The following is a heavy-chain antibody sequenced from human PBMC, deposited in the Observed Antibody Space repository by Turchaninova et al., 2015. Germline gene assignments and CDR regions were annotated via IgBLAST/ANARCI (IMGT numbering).Heavy chain of an antibody. CDR1: GFSLRTSGVS. D-gene: IGHD1-26*01. CDR3: VRAYYSNHFDD. Sequence: QTTLKESGPPLVKPTETLTLTCTFSGFSLRTSGVSVGWIRQPPGKALEWLALIFWDDDKGYSPSLNSRLPSTKDTSKHHVVLTMPDMDPVDTATYYCVRAYYSNHFDDWGQGTLVTVSS. CDR2: IFWDDDK. V-gene: IGHV2-5*02. J-gene: IGHJ4*02.